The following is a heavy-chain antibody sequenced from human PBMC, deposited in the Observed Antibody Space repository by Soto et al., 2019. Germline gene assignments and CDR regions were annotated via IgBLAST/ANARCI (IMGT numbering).Heavy chain of an antibody. V-gene: IGHV4-31*03. CDR3: ARAQHYDFWSGSSLDP. J-gene: IGHJ5*02. CDR2: IYYSGST. D-gene: IGHD3-3*01. CDR1: GGSISSGGYY. Sequence: SETLSLTCTVSGGSISSGGYYWSWIRQHPGKGLEWIGYIYYSGSTYYNPSLKSRVTISVDTSKNQFSLKLSSVTAADTAVYYCARAQHYDFWSGSSLDPWGQGTLVTVSS.